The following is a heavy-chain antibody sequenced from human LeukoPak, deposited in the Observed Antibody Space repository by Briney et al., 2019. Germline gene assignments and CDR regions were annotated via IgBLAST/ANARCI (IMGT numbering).Heavy chain of an antibody. V-gene: IGHV1-24*01. CDR2: FDPEDGER. J-gene: IGHJ4*02. Sequence: ASVKVSCKVSGYSLTDLSIHWLRQAPGKGPEWMGRFDPEDGERIYAQNLQGSVTMTEDTSTDTAYMELSSLRSEDTAVYYCATGSTSMTVDYIHYWGQGTLVTVSS. CDR3: ATGSTSMTVDYIHY. CDR1: GYSLTDLS. D-gene: IGHD4-11*01.